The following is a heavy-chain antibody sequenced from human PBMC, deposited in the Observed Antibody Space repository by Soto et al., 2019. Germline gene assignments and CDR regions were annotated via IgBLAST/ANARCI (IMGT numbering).Heavy chain of an antibody. D-gene: IGHD1-26*01. Sequence: SGTVSIACAVSGGSRDSNDWTWVRLPQAKKLEWLGYIYYSGSTNYNPSLQSQVTISVDTSKNQFSLKLSSVTAADTAVYYCAHGSSQRGYNWLAPCGQRTLVTDS. CDR3: AHGSSQRGYNWLAP. J-gene: IGHJ5*02. CDR2: IYYSGST. CDR1: GGSRDSND. V-gene: IGHV4-59*08.